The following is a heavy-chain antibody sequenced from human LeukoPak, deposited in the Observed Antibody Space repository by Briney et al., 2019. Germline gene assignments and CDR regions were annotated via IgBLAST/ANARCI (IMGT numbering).Heavy chain of an antibody. Sequence: GRSLRLSCAASGFTFDDYAMHWVRQAPGKGLEWVAVIGWNSGSIGYADSVKGRFTISRDNAKNSLYLQMNSLRAEDTALYYCAKGPFLTSIAVAGHSFDYWGQGTLVTASS. V-gene: IGHV3-9*01. CDR3: AKGPFLTSIAVAGHSFDY. CDR2: IGWNSGSI. J-gene: IGHJ4*02. CDR1: GFTFDDYA. D-gene: IGHD6-19*01.